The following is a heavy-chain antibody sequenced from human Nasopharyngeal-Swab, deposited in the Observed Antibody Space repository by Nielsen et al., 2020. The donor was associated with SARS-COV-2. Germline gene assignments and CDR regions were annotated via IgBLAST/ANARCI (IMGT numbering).Heavy chain of an antibody. CDR1: GFTFSNAW. CDR2: ISSSGSTI. J-gene: IGHJ4*02. D-gene: IGHD6-13*01. V-gene: IGHV3-11*04. Sequence: SLKISCAASGFTFSNAWMSWVRQAPGKGLEWVSYISSSGSTIYYADSVKGRFTISRDNAKNSLYLQMNSLRAEDTAVYYCATSDIAAAADYWGQGTLVTVSS. CDR3: ATSDIAAAADY.